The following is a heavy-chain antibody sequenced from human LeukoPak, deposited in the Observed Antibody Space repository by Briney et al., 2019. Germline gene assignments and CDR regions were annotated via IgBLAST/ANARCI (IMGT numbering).Heavy chain of an antibody. CDR2: ISYDGSNK. D-gene: IGHD6-13*01. CDR1: GFTFSSYG. V-gene: IGHV3-30*18. J-gene: IGHJ3*02. Sequence: GGSLRLSCAASGFTFSSYGMHWIRQAPDKGLEWVAVISYDGSNKYYADSVKGRFTISRDNSKNTLYLQMNSLRAEDTAVYYCAKVLVGAAAGLVGAFDIWGQGTMVTVSS. CDR3: AKVLVGAAAGLVGAFDI.